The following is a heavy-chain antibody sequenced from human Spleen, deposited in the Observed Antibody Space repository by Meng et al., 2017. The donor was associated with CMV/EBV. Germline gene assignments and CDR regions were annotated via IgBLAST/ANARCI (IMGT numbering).Heavy chain of an antibody. CDR2: INSDGSST. V-gene: IGHV3-74*01. D-gene: IGHD3-3*01. J-gene: IGHJ4*02. CDR1: GFTFSSSW. CDR3: ATATIFGVVIHY. Sequence: CAASGFTFSSSWMHWVRQAPGKGLVCVSRINSDGSSTSYADSVKGRFTISRDNAKNTLYLQMNSLRAEDTAVYYCATATIFGVVIHYWGQGTLVTVSS.